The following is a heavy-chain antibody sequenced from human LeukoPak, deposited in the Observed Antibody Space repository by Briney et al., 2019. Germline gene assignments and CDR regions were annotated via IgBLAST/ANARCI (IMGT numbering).Heavy chain of an antibody. V-gene: IGHV4-59*08. D-gene: IGHD6-13*01. Sequence: SETLSLTCTVSGGSISSYYWTWIRQPPGKGREGIGYIYSSGSTNYNPSLKRGVTISVDTSKNQFSLKLSSVTAADTAVYYCARHYSSSWYEYYYYYMDVWGKGTTVTVSS. CDR2: IYSSGST. CDR1: GGSISSYY. J-gene: IGHJ6*03. CDR3: ARHYSSSWYEYYYYYMDV.